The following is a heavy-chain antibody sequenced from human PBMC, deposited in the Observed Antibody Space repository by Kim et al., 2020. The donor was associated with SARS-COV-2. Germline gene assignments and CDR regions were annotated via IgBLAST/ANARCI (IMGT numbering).Heavy chain of an antibody. D-gene: IGHD6-13*01. CDR1: GYSFTSYW. Sequence: GESLKISCKGSGYSFTSYWISWVRQMPGKGLEWMGRIDPSDSYTNYSPSFQGHVTISADKSISTAYLQWSSLKASDTAMYYCARQKKPEAFNGPSSHSLGYYGMDVWGQGTTVTVSS. J-gene: IGHJ6*02. CDR2: IDPSDSYT. V-gene: IGHV5-10-1*01. CDR3: ARQKKPEAFNGPSSHSLGYYGMDV.